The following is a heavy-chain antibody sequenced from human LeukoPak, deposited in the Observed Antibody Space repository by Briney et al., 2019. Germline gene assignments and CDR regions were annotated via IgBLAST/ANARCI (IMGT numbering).Heavy chain of an antibody. Sequence: PSETLSLTCTVSGGSISSSSYYWGWIRQPPGKGLEWIGSIYYSGSTYYNPSLKSRVTISVDTSKNQFSLKLSSVTAADTAVYYCARTIAAAGTLAFDYWGQGTLVTVSS. CDR2: IYYSGST. J-gene: IGHJ4*02. CDR3: ARTIAAAGTLAFDY. CDR1: GGSISSSSYY. D-gene: IGHD6-13*01. V-gene: IGHV4-39*01.